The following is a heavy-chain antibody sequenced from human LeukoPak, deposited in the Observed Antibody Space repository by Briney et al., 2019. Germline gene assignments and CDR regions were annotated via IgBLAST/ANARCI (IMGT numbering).Heavy chain of an antibody. D-gene: IGHD3-10*01. Sequence: GSLRLSCAASGFTFSSYSMNWVRQAPGKGLEWVSSISSSSSYIYYADSVKGRFTFSRDNAKNSLYLQMNSLRAEDTAVYCCARDEGGEYYYGSGSYNLWGRETRVSVST. CDR2: ISSSSSYI. CDR3: ARDEGGEYYYGSGSYNL. V-gene: IGHV3-21*01. J-gene: IGHJ4*02. CDR1: GFTFSSYS.